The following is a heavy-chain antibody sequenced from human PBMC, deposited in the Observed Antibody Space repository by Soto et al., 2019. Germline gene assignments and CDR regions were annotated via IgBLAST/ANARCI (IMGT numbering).Heavy chain of an antibody. Sequence: QVQLQESGPGLVKPSETLSLTCTVSGASVSSGSNYWSWIRQPPGKGLEWIGYIYYTARPTYNPSLKTRITLSASPSKNQFSLRLNSVTAADTAVYYCARDMSGSGFDYWGQGTLVTVSS. CDR3: ARDMSGSGFDY. D-gene: IGHD1-26*01. J-gene: IGHJ4*02. V-gene: IGHV4-61*01. CDR2: IYYTARP. CDR1: GASVSSGSNY.